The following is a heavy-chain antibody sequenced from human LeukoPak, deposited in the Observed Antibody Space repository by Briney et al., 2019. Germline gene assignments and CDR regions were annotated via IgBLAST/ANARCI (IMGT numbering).Heavy chain of an antibody. Sequence: GRSLRLSRAASGFTFDDYAMYWVRQAPGKGLEWVSGISWNSGSIGYADSVKGRFTISRDNAKNSLYLQMNNLRVEDTAVYYCAAGRGWLIDYWGQGTLVTASS. CDR2: ISWNSGSI. V-gene: IGHV3-9*01. J-gene: IGHJ4*02. CDR1: GFTFDDYA. CDR3: AAGRGWLIDY. D-gene: IGHD3-22*01.